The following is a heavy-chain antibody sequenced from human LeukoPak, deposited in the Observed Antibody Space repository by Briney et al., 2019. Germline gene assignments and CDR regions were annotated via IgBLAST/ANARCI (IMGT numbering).Heavy chain of an antibody. D-gene: IGHD3-22*01. CDR1: GGSISSSSYY. V-gene: IGHV4-39*07. CDR3: ARDDRRTYYYDSSGGIGFDS. Sequence: PSETLSLTCTVSGGSISSSSYYWGWIRQPPGKGLEWIGSIYYSGSTYYNPSLKSRVTISVDTSKNQFSLKLSSVTAADTAVYYCARDDRRTYYYDSSGGIGFDSWGQGTLVTVSS. CDR2: IYYSGST. J-gene: IGHJ4*02.